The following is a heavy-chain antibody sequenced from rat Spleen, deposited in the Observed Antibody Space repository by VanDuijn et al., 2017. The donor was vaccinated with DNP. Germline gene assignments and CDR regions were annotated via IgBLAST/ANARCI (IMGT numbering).Heavy chain of an antibody. D-gene: IGHD1-3*01. V-gene: IGHV2-41*01. Sequence: QVQLKESGPGLVQPSQTLSLTCTVSGFSLTRNSVHWVRQPPGKGLEWMGVIWKHGATRYNSALKSRLSINRDTSRSQVFLQMNSLQPEDTATYYCASTLVNYGTYGYYAMDAWGQGTSVTVSS. CDR2: IWKHGAT. J-gene: IGHJ4*01. CDR1: GFSLTRNS. CDR3: ASTLVNYGTYGYYAMDA.